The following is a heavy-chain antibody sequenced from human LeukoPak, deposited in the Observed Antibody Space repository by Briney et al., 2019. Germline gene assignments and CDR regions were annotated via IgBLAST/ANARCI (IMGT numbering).Heavy chain of an antibody. CDR3: ARDGYLAALDY. CDR2: IIPILGIA. D-gene: IGHD5-18*01. V-gene: IGHV1-69*04. Sequence: SVKVSCKASGGTFSSYAISWVRQAPGQGLEWMGRIIPILGIANYAQKFQGRVTITADKSTSTAYMELSSLRSEDTAAYYCARDGYLAALDYWGQGTLVTVSS. J-gene: IGHJ4*02. CDR1: GGTFSSYA.